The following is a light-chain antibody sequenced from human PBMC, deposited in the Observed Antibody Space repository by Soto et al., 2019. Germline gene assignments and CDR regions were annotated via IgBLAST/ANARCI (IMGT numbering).Light chain of an antibody. J-gene: IGLJ3*02. CDR3: CSYAGSYTLV. V-gene: IGLV2-11*01. CDR2: DVS. Sequence: QSALTQPRSVSGSPGQSVTISCTGTSSDVGAYNFVSWYQQHPGRVPKLMIYDVSRRPSGVPDRFSGSKSGNTAPLTISGLQADDEADYYCCSYAGSYTLVFGGGTKLTVL. CDR1: SSDVGAYNF.